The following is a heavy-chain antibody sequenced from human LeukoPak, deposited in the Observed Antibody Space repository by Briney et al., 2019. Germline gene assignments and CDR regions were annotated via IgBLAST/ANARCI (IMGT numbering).Heavy chain of an antibody. Sequence: GGSLRLSCAASGFTFSSYAMHWVRQAPGKGLEWVAVISYDGSNKYYADSVKGRFTTSRDNSKNTLYLQMNSLRAEDTAVYYCARGLDYYDSSGSDAFDIWGQGTMVTVSS. V-gene: IGHV3-30*01. D-gene: IGHD3-22*01. J-gene: IGHJ3*02. CDR1: GFTFSSYA. CDR3: ARGLDYYDSSGSDAFDI. CDR2: ISYDGSNK.